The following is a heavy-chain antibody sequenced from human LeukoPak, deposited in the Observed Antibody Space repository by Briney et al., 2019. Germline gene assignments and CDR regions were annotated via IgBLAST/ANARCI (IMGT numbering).Heavy chain of an antibody. J-gene: IGHJ4*02. V-gene: IGHV4-4*07. CDR3: ATGGHDYGGTFDY. Sequence: SETLSLTCIVSGGSITSYSWGWIRQPAGKGLEWIGRLSPTGSFTYSPSLKSRVTMSVDTSKNQFSLKLSSVTAADTAVYYCATGGHDYGGTFDYWGQGTLVTVSS. CDR1: GGSITSYS. D-gene: IGHD4-23*01. CDR2: LSPTGSF.